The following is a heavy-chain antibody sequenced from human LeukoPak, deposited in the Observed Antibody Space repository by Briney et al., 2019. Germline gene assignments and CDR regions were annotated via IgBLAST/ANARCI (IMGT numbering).Heavy chain of an antibody. CDR3: ARDEPVDDFWSGYYTGFDY. CDR1: GGTFSSYA. CDR2: IIPIFGTA. D-gene: IGHD3-3*01. Sequence: SVKVSCKASGGTFSSYAISWVRQAPGQGLEWVGGIIPIFGTANCGQKFQGRVTITADETTSTAYMELSSLRSEDTAVYYCARDEPVDDFWSGYYTGFDYWGQGTLVTVSS. J-gene: IGHJ4*02. V-gene: IGHV1-69*13.